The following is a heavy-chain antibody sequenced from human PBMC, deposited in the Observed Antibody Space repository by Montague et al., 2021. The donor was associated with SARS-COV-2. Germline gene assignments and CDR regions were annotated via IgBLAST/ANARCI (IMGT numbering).Heavy chain of an antibody. Sequence: SETLSLTCTVSGYSISSGYYWGGVRRPPGKGLEWIGSINHSGSTYYNPSPKSRVAITVDSSKNQFSLTLGAVTAADTAAYYCAVNSTYYYYYGMDVWGQGTTVTVSS. D-gene: IGHD2-2*01. CDR2: INHSGST. CDR3: AVNSTYYYYYGMDV. V-gene: IGHV4-38-2*02. CDR1: GYSISSGYY. J-gene: IGHJ6*02.